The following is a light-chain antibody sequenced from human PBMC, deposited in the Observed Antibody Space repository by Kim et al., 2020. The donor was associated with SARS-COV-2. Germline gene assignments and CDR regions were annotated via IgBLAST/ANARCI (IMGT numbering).Light chain of an antibody. CDR3: QQYGNSPHT. CDR2: GAS. V-gene: IGKV3-20*01. J-gene: IGKJ1*01. Sequence: PGERATRSSRASQSVSSSCLAWYQQKPGQAPSLLIYGASSSATGVPDRFSASGSGTDFTLTITRLEPEDFAVYYWQQYGNSPHTFGQGTKVDIK. CDR1: QSVSSSC.